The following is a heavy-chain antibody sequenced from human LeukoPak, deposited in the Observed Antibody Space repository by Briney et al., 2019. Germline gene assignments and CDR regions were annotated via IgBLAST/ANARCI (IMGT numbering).Heavy chain of an antibody. CDR2: IYYSGSA. CDR3: ARQVVDTAMVDDAFDV. CDR1: GGSISSSSFY. J-gene: IGHJ3*01. V-gene: IGHV4-39*01. D-gene: IGHD5-18*01. Sequence: PSETLSLTCSVSGGSISSSSFYWGWIRQPPGKGLDWIGSIYYSGSAYYNPSLKSRVTVSVDTSKNQFSLKVSSVTAADTAVYYCARQVVDTAMVDDAFDVWGQGTMVTVSS.